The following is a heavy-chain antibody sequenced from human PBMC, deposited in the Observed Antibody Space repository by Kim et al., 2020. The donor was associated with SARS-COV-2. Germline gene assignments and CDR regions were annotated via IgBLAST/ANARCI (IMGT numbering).Heavy chain of an antibody. CDR3: ARAHYSTNSPFFY. J-gene: IGHJ4*02. Sequence: ASVKVSCKASGYTFSNYCISWVRLAPGQGLEWMGWISGSNGATKYAQKFQGRVTMTTDTSADTAYMELRSLRSDDTALYYCARAHYSTNSPFFYWGQGTL. CDR2: ISGSNGAT. CDR1: GYTFSNYC. V-gene: IGHV1-18*01. D-gene: IGHD2-8*01.